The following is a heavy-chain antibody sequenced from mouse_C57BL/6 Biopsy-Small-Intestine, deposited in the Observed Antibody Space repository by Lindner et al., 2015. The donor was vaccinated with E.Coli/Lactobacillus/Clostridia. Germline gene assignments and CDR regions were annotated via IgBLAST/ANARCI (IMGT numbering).Heavy chain of an antibody. CDR3: ARYGSYVLDY. D-gene: IGHD2-12*01. CDR1: GFSFSDYG. CDR2: ISSDSYTI. J-gene: IGHJ2*01. V-gene: IGHV5-17*01. Sequence: VQLQESGGGLVKPGGSRKLSCAASGFSFSDYGMHWVRQAPEKGLEWVAFISSDSYTIYYTVTVKGRFTISRDNAKNTLFLQMTSLRSEDTAMYYCARYGSYVLDYWGQGTTLTVSS.